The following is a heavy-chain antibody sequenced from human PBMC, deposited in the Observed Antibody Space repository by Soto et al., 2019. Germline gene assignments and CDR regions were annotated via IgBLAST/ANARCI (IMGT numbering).Heavy chain of an antibody. D-gene: IGHD2-2*01. CDR3: ARGYCSSISCPRIDY. V-gene: IGHV1-18*04. CDR1: CFTFYNYG. CDR2: ISAYKGNT. J-gene: IGHJ4*02. Sequence: GGSLEGSCQGFCFTFYNYGINRVGQAPGQGLEWMGWISAYKGNTNYVQKFQGRVTMTTDTATSTAYMELRSLRFDDTAVYYCARGYCSSISCPRIDYWGQGTLVTVSS.